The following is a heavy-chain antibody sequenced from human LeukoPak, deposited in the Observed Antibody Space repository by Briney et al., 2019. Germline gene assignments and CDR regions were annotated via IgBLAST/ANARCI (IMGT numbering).Heavy chain of an antibody. CDR3: ARDTEGYTYGYYYYGMDV. Sequence: GGSLRLSCAASGFTFSSYSMNWVRQAPGKGLEWVSSISSSSSYIYYADSVKGRFTISRDNAKNSLYLQMNSLRNDDTALYYCARDTEGYTYGYYYYGMDVWGQGTTVTVSS. J-gene: IGHJ6*02. D-gene: IGHD5-18*01. CDR1: GFTFSSYS. V-gene: IGHV3-21*04. CDR2: ISSSSSYI.